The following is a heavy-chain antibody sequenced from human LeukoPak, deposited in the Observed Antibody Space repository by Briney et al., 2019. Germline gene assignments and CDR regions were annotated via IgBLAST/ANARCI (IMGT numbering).Heavy chain of an antibody. D-gene: IGHD3-22*01. CDR1: GGSISNYY. J-gene: IGHJ4*02. CDR2: IYSSGST. Sequence: PSETLSLTCTVSGGSISNYYWSWIRQPPGKGLEWIGYIYSSGSTNYNPSLKSRVTISEDTSKNQFSLKLSSVTAADTAVYYCARVDDSSGYYLFDYWGQGTLVTVSS. CDR3: ARVDDSSGYYLFDY. V-gene: IGHV4-59*01.